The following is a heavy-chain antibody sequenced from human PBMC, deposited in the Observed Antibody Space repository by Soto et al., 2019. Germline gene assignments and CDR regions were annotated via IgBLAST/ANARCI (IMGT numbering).Heavy chain of an antibody. D-gene: IGHD2-21*02. CDR1: GFTFSSYA. CDR3: ARPPRRIVVVTAAVY. Sequence: GGSLRLSCAASGFTFSSYAMHWVRQAPGKGLEWVAVISYDGSNKYYADSVKGRFTISRDNSKDTLYLQMNSLRAEDTAVYYCARPPRRIVVVTAAVYWGKGTLVSVSS. V-gene: IGHV3-30-3*01. J-gene: IGHJ4*02. CDR2: ISYDGSNK.